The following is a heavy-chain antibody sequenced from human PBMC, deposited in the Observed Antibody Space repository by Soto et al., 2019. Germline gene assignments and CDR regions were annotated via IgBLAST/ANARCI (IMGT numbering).Heavy chain of an antibody. Sequence: QLVQSGGEVKKPGASVKVSCRASGYTFTDYAVTWVRQAPGQGLEWMGWINPFNGNTKSAHKYEDRVTLTTDTSTTTAYLELRTLTSDDTAVYYCARSGLRFGGPRKLDHWGQGALVTVSS. J-gene: IGHJ4*02. CDR2: INPFNGNT. CDR3: ARSGLRFGGPRKLDH. CDR1: GYTFTDYA. V-gene: IGHV1-18*01. D-gene: IGHD3-16*01.